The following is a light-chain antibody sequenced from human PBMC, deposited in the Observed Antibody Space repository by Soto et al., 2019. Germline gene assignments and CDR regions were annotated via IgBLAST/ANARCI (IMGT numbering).Light chain of an antibody. Sequence: RVMTQSPDTLSVSPGERATLSCRASQSVRSSFLAWYQQKPGQAPSLLIYGASTRATGIPARFSGSGSGTEFTLTINSLQSEDFAVYYCQQYSNWPLTFGGGTKVDIK. J-gene: IGKJ4*01. CDR1: QSVRSSF. V-gene: IGKV3-15*01. CDR3: QQYSNWPLT. CDR2: GAS.